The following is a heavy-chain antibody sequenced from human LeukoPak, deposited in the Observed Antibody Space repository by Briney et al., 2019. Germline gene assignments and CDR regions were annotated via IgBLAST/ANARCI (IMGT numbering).Heavy chain of an antibody. Sequence: GGSLRLSCAASGFTFDDYAMHWVRQAPGKGLEWVSGISWNSGSIGYADSVKGRFTISRDNAKNSLYLQMNSLRAEDTAVYYCAKRYCSGGSCYRRNYYGMDVWGQGTTVTVSS. D-gene: IGHD2-15*01. J-gene: IGHJ6*02. CDR1: GFTFDDYA. CDR2: ISWNSGSI. V-gene: IGHV3-9*01. CDR3: AKRYCSGGSCYRRNYYGMDV.